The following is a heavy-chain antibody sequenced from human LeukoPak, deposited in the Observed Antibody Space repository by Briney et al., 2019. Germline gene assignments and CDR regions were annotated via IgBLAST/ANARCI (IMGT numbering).Heavy chain of an antibody. CDR3: ASPKDGYNYGLDY. Sequence: ASVKVSCKASGYIFTYYYMHWVRQAPGQGLEWMGIINPSGGSTSYAQKFQGRVTMTRDMSTSTVYMELSSLRSEDTAVYYCASPKDGYNYGLDYWGQGTLVTVSS. V-gene: IGHV1-46*01. CDR2: INPSGGST. CDR1: GYIFTYYY. J-gene: IGHJ4*02. D-gene: IGHD5-24*01.